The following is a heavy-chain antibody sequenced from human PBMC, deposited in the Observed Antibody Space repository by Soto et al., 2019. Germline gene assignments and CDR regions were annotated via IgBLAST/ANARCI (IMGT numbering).Heavy chain of an antibody. CDR1: GGTFSSYA. D-gene: IGHD3-3*01. J-gene: IGHJ6*02. V-gene: IGHV1-69*01. CDR3: ARGTYYDFWSGYYKSYYYDGMDV. CDR2: IIPIFGTA. Sequence: QVQLVQSGAEVKKPGSSVKVSCKASGGTFSSYAISWVRQAPGQGLEWVGGIIPIFGTANYAQKFQGRVTITADESTSTGYMELSSLRSEDTAVYYCARGTYYDFWSGYYKSYYYDGMDVWGQGTTVTVSS.